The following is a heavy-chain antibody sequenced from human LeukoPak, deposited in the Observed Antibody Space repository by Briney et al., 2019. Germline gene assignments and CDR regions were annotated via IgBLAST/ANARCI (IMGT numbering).Heavy chain of an antibody. D-gene: IGHD3-3*01. J-gene: IGHJ4*02. V-gene: IGHV3-23*01. CDR1: GFTFSSYA. CDR3: AQSVLEWLLPIDY. CDR2: ISGSGGST. Sequence: PGGSLTLSCAASGFTFSSYAMSWVRQAPGKGLEWVSAISGSGGSTYYADSGKGRFTISRDNSKNTLYRQMNSLSAEDTAVYYFAQSVLEWLLPIDYWGQGTLVTVSS.